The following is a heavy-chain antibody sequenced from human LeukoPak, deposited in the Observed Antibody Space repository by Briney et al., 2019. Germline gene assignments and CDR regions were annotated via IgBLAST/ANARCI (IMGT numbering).Heavy chain of an antibody. J-gene: IGHJ4*02. CDR2: IRYDGNNK. Sequence: GGSLRLSCAASGFTFSGYGMHWVRQAPAKGLEWVAFIRYDGNNKYYADSVKGRFTISRDNSKNTLYLQMNSLRAEDTAVYYCAKSIPTIAVAVSTRQWGQGTLVTVSS. CDR3: AKSIPTIAVAVSTRQ. D-gene: IGHD6-19*01. CDR1: GFTFSGYG. V-gene: IGHV3-30*02.